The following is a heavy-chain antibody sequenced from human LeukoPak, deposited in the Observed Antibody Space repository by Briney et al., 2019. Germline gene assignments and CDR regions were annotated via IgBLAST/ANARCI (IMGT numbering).Heavy chain of an antibody. CDR2: INPNSGGT. CDR1: GYTFTDYY. Sequence: ASVKVSCKASGYTFTDYYMHWVRQAPGQGLEWMGWINPNSGGTNYVQKFQGRVTMTRDTSTSTAYMELSSLRSDDTAVYYCARAFSFGRDYWGQGTLVTVS. V-gene: IGHV1-2*02. D-gene: IGHD3-3*01. J-gene: IGHJ4*02. CDR3: ARAFSFGRDY.